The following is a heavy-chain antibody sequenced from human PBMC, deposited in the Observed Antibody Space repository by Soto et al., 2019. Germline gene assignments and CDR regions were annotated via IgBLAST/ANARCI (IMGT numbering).Heavy chain of an antibody. CDR3: ARAITGTTGRFDP. J-gene: IGHJ5*02. CDR2: ISAHNGNT. CDR1: GYTFTNYD. V-gene: IGHV1-18*01. Sequence: ASVKVSCKASGYTFTNYDISWVRQAPGQGLEWMGWISAHNGNTNYAQKLQGRVTMTTDTSTSTAYMELRSLRSDDTAVYYCARAITGTTGRFDPWGQGTLVTVS. D-gene: IGHD1-7*01.